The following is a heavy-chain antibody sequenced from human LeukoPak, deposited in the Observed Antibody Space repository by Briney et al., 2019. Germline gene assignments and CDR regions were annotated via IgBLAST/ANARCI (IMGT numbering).Heavy chain of an antibody. D-gene: IGHD6-19*01. CDR1: GFTFSSYG. J-gene: IGHJ6*02. CDR2: IYSGGST. Sequence: PGRSLRLSCAASGFTFSSYGMHRVRQAPGKGLEWVSVIYSGGSTYYADSAKGRFTIPRDNSKNTLYLQMNSLRAEDTAVYYCAKDNSGWYYYYYGMDVWGQGTTVTVSS. CDR3: AKDNSGWYYYYYGMDV. V-gene: IGHV3-53*01.